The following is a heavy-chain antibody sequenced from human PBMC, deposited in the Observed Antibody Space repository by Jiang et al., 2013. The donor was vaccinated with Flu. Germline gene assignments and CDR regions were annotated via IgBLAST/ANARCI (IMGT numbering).Heavy chain of an antibody. CDR2: IYYSGST. CDR3: ARQQRGYSEDYYDYFDY. D-gene: IGHD1-26*01. CDR1: ADSITGYY. Sequence: GPGLVKLSETLSLTCTVSADSITGYYWSWIRQSPGKGLEWIGYIYYSGSTNYNPSLKSRVTISVDTSKSQFSLRLSSVTAADTAVYYCARQQRGYSEDYYDYFDYWGQGTLVTVSS. J-gene: IGHJ4*02. V-gene: IGHV4-59*01.